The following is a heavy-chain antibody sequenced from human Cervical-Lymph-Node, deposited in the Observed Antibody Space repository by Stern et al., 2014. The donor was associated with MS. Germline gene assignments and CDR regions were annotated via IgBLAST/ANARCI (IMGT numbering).Heavy chain of an antibody. V-gene: IGHV3-33*01. CDR3: ARDRHDLGYCSGGSCYLPDY. Sequence: MQLVESGGGVVQPGRSLRLSCAASGFTFSSYGMHWVRQAPGKVLEWVAVIWYDGSNKYYADSVKGRFTISRDNSKNTLYLQMNSLRAEDTAVYYCARDRHDLGYCSGGSCYLPDYWGQGTLVTVSS. CDR1: GFTFSSYG. D-gene: IGHD2-15*01. CDR2: IWYDGSNK. J-gene: IGHJ4*02.